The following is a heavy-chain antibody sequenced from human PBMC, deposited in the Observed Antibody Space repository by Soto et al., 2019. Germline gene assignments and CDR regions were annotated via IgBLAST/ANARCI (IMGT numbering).Heavy chain of an antibody. CDR1: GFTFSSYG. CDR2: ISYDGSNK. J-gene: IGHJ3*02. V-gene: IGHV3-30*18. D-gene: IGHD3-22*01. Sequence: PGGSLRLSCAASGFTFSSYGMHWVRQAPGKGLEWVAVISYDGSNKYYADSVKGRFTISRDNSKNTLYLQMNSLRAEDTAVYYCAKDLYYDSSGYYYPWAFDIWGQGTVVTVSS. CDR3: AKDLYYDSSGYYYPWAFDI.